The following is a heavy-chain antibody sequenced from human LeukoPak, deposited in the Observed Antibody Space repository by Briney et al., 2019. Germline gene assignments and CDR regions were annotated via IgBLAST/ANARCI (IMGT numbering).Heavy chain of an antibody. CDR3: ASRRSWELLSRLDY. Sequence: PGGSLRLSCAASGFTFSLYAMTWFRQAPGKGLEWVSGISSSGGSTYYADSAKGRFTISRDNSKNTPYLQMNSLRAEDTAVYYCASRRSWELLSRLDYWGQGTLVTVPS. CDR2: ISSSGGST. J-gene: IGHJ4*02. V-gene: IGHV3-23*01. CDR1: GFTFSLYA. D-gene: IGHD1-26*01.